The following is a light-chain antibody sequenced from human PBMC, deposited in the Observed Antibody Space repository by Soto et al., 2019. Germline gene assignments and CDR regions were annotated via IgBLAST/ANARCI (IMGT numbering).Light chain of an antibody. CDR3: QQYNSSSLT. Sequence: DIQMTQSPSTLSASVGDRVTITCRASQSISSWLAWYQQKPGKAPKLLIYDASSLESGVPSRFSGSGSGTEFTLTISSLQPDDFATYYCQQYNSSSLTFGGGTKVAIK. J-gene: IGKJ4*01. CDR2: DAS. CDR1: QSISSW. V-gene: IGKV1-5*01.